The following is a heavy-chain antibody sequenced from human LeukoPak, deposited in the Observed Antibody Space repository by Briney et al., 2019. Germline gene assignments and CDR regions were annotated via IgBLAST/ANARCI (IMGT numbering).Heavy chain of an antibody. D-gene: IGHD3-3*01. CDR3: ARVVTIFGVVPLGY. CDR2: INPNSGGT. V-gene: IGHV1-2*02. Sequence: GASVKVSCKASGYTFTGYYMHWVRQAPGQGLEWMGWINPNSGGTNYAQKFQGRVTMTRDTPISTAYMELSRLRSDDTAVYYCARVVTIFGVVPLGYWGQGTLVTVSS. CDR1: GYTFTGYY. J-gene: IGHJ4*02.